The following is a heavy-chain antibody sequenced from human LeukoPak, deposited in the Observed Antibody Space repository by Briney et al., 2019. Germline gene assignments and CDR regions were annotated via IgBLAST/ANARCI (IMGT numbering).Heavy chain of an antibody. Sequence: SETLSLTCAVYGGSFSGYYWSWIRQPPGKGLEWIGEINHSGSTNYNPSLKSRVTISVDTSKKQFSLKLSSVTAADTAVYYCASEGAYCGGDCYMGVYWGQGILVTVSS. V-gene: IGHV4-34*01. D-gene: IGHD2-21*02. CDR1: GGSFSGYY. J-gene: IGHJ4*02. CDR2: INHSGST. CDR3: ASEGAYCGGDCYMGVY.